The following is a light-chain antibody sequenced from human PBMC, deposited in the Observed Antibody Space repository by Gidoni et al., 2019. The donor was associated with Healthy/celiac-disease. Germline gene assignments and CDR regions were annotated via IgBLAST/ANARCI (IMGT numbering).Light chain of an antibody. J-gene: IGKJ3*01. CDR2: EAS. V-gene: IGKV1-33*01. CDR3: QQYDNLLFT. Sequence: DIQMTQSPSSLSASVGDRVTITCQASQDISNYLNWYQQKPGKAPKLLIYEASNLETGVPSRFRGSGSGTDFTFTISSLQPEEIATYYCQQYDNLLFTFGPXTKVDIK. CDR1: QDISNY.